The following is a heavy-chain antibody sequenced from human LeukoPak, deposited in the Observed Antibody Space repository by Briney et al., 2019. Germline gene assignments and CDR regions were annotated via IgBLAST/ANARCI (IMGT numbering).Heavy chain of an antibody. CDR3: TRDLTQRIVVVPAAIVHESYYFEY. V-gene: IGHV3-49*04. CDR1: GFTFGDYA. Sequence: GRSLRLSCTASGFTFGDYAMSWVRQAPGKGLEWVGFIRSKAYGGTTEYAASVKGRFTISRDDSKSIAYLQMNSLKTEDTAVYYCTRDLTQRIVVVPAAIVHESYYFEYWGQGTLVTVSS. CDR2: IRSKAYGGTT. J-gene: IGHJ4*02. D-gene: IGHD2-2*01.